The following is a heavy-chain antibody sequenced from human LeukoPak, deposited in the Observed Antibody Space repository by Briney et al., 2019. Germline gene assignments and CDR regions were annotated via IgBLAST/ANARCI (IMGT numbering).Heavy chain of an antibody. CDR1: GFTFSSYS. D-gene: IGHD3-9*01. CDR3: ATDLYVAYYDILIGSPNALDV. CDR2: IDGDGSGA. Sequence: PGGSLRLSCAASGFTFSSYSMNWVRQAPGKGPVWVSHIDGDGSGADYADSVRGRFTISRDNAKKTLYLQMNSLRAEDTAVYYCATDLYVAYYDILIGSPNALDVWGQGTMVTVSS. V-gene: IGHV3-74*01. J-gene: IGHJ3*01.